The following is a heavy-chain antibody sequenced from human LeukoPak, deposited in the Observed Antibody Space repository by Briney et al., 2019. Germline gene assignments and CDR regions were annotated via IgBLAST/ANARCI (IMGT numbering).Heavy chain of an antibody. J-gene: IGHJ5*02. CDR3: ARHIVEINWFDP. V-gene: IGHV4-34*01. CDR1: GGSFSGYY. D-gene: IGHD2-15*01. CDR2: IYYSGST. Sequence: PSETLSLTCAVYGGSFSGYYWSWIRQPPGKGLEWIGSIYYSGSTYYNPSLKSRVTISVDTSKNQFSLKLSSVTAADTAVYYCARHIVEINWFDPWGQGTLVTVSS.